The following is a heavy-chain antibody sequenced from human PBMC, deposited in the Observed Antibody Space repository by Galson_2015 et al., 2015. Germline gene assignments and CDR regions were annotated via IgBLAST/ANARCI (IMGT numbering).Heavy chain of an antibody. Sequence: SLRLSCAASGFTFDDYAMHWVRQAPGKGLEWVSGISWNSGSIGYADSVKGRFTISRDNAKNSLYLQMNSLRAEDTALYYCAKDTGKAWSGSYYHYYYGMDVWGQGTTVTVSS. CDR3: AKDTGKAWSGSYYHYYYGMDV. D-gene: IGHD1-26*01. CDR2: ISWNSGSI. J-gene: IGHJ6*02. CDR1: GFTFDDYA. V-gene: IGHV3-9*01.